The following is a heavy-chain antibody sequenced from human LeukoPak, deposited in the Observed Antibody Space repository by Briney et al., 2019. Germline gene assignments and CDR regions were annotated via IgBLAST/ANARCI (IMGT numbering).Heavy chain of an antibody. D-gene: IGHD3-10*01. CDR1: GGSISSSSYY. V-gene: IGHV4-39*07. J-gene: IGHJ5*02. Sequence: SETLSLTCTVSGGSISSSSYYWGWIRQPPGKGLEWIGSIYYSGSTYYNPSLKSRVTISVDTSKNQFSLKLSSVTAADTAVYYCARDSYVLLWFGELSIPAYNWFDPWGQGTLVTVSS. CDR3: ARDSYVLLWFGELSIPAYNWFDP. CDR2: IYYSGST.